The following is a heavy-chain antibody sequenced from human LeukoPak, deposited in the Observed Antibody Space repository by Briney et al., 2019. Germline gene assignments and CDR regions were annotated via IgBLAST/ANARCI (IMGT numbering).Heavy chain of an antibody. CDR1: GGSFSGYY. V-gene: IGHV4-34*01. CDR3: ARLNWKLRLGELSLFAYFDY. Sequence: PSETLSLTRAVYGGSFSGYYWSWIRQPPGKGLEWIGEINHSGSTNYNPSLKSRVTISVDTSKNQFSLKLSSVTAADTAVYYCARLNWKLRLGELSLFAYFDYWGQGTLVTVSS. CDR2: INHSGST. D-gene: IGHD3-16*02. J-gene: IGHJ4*02.